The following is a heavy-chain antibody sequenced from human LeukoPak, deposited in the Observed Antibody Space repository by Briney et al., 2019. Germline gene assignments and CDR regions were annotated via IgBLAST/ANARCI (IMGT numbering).Heavy chain of an antibody. J-gene: IGHJ6*03. D-gene: IGHD6-25*01. CDR3: AKDTPQRSARGYDYYLDV. V-gene: IGHV3-23*01. Sequence: GGSLRLSCAASGFTFSSYAMSWVRQAPGKGLEWVSAISGSGGSTYYADSVKGRFTISRDNSKNTLYLQMNSLRAEDTAVYYCAKDTPQRSARGYDYYLDVWGKGTTVTVSS. CDR1: GFTFSSYA. CDR2: ISGSGGST.